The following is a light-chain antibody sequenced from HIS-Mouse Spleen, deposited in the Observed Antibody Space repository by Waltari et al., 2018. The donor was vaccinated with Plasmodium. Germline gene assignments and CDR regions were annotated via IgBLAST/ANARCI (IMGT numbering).Light chain of an antibody. CDR3: CSYAGSSTYV. V-gene: IGLV2-23*01. CDR2: EGS. J-gene: IGLJ1*01. CDR1: SSHVGRFNL. Sequence: QSALTQPASVSGSPGQSITLSCTGTSSHVGRFNLVPWYQQNPGKAPKPMIYEGSKRPSGVSNRFSGSKSGNTASLTISGLQAEDEADYYCCSYAGSSTYVFGTGTKVTVL.